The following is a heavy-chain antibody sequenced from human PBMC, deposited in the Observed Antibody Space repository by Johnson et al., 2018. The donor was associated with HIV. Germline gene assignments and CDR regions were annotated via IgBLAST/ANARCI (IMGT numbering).Heavy chain of an antibody. D-gene: IGHD2-2*01. Sequence: VQLVESGGGLIQPGGSLRLSCAASGFTVSSNYMSWVRQAPGKGLEWVSVIYSGGSTYYADSVTGRFTISRDNSKNTLYLQMNSLRAEDTAVYYCARVGGLYCSSTSCYQDAFDIWGQGTMVTVSS. CDR3: ARVGGLYCSSTSCYQDAFDI. CDR2: IYSGGST. V-gene: IGHV3-53*01. J-gene: IGHJ3*02. CDR1: GFTVSSNY.